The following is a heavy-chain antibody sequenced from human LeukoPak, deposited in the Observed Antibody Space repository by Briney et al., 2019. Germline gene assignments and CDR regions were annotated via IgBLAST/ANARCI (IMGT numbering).Heavy chain of an antibody. V-gene: IGHV4-34*01. CDR2: INHSGSS. D-gene: IGHD5-18*01. Sequence: SETLSLTCAVYGGSFSAYYWTWIRQPPGKGLDWIGEINHSGSSNYNSSLRSRVTISVDTSYKQFSLRLSSVTAADTAVYYCAPRGDIEHSYVYGKWFDPWGKGTRVTVSS. J-gene: IGHJ5*02. CDR3: APRGDIEHSYVYGKWFDP. CDR1: GGSFSAYY.